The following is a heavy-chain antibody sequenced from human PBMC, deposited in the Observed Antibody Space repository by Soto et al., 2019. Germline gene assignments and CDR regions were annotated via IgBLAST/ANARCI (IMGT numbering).Heavy chain of an antibody. CDR2: IKSKTDGGTT. Sequence: GGSLRLSCAASGFTFANAWMSWVRQAPGKGLEWVGRIKSKTDGGTTDYAAPVKGRFTISRDDSKNTLYLQMNSLKTEDTAVYYCTTARGTYGAEYFQHWGQGTLVTVSS. V-gene: IGHV3-15*01. CDR3: TTARGTYGAEYFQH. CDR1: GFTFANAW. J-gene: IGHJ1*01. D-gene: IGHD4-17*01.